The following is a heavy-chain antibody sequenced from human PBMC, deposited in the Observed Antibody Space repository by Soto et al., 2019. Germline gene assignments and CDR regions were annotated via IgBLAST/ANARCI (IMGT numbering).Heavy chain of an antibody. V-gene: IGHV4-34*01. Sequence: SETLSLTCAVYGGSFSGYYWTWIRQPPGTGLEWIGEINHSGSTNYNPSLESRVTMSVDTSKKQLSLRLRSVTATDTAVYYCARLHCTSPGYDPGYYFDYWGQGTLVTVSS. CDR2: INHSGST. D-gene: IGHD2-2*01. J-gene: IGHJ4*02. CDR3: ARLHCTSPGYDPGYYFDY. CDR1: GGSFSGYY.